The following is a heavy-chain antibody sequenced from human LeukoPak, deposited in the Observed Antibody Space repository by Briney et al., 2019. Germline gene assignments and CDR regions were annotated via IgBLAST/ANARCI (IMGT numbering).Heavy chain of an antibody. Sequence: GGSLRLSCAASGFTFSPSWMHWVRQGPGKGLEWVSRIKGDGTYKNYADSVRGRFTISRDNAKNTLSLQMNSLRAEDTAVYFCVRDGDAYNFDWWGQGALVTVSS. J-gene: IGHJ4*02. CDR2: IKGDGTYK. CDR3: VRDGDAYNFDW. V-gene: IGHV3-74*01. D-gene: IGHD5-24*01. CDR1: GFTFSPSW.